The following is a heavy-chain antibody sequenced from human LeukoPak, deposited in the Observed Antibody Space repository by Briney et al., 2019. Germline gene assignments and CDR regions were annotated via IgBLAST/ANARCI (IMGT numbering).Heavy chain of an antibody. Sequence: GRSLRLSCAASGFTFSSYAMHWVRQAPGKGLEWVAVISYDGSNKYYADSVKGRFTISRDNSKNTLYLQMNSLRAEDTGVYYCARGRVVVTVELFSPVGYWGPGNLVNVFS. V-gene: IGHV3-30*04. J-gene: IGHJ4*01. CDR2: ISYDGSNK. D-gene: IGHD3-22*01. CDR1: GFTFSSYA. CDR3: ARGRVVVTVELFSPVGY.